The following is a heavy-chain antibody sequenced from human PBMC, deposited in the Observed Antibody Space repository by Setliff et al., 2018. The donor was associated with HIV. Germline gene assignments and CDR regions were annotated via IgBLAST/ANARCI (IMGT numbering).Heavy chain of an antibody. J-gene: IGHJ6*03. CDR2: ITSSSTYI. CDR1: GFIFSSYN. V-gene: IGHV3-21*01. Sequence: GGSLRLSCAASGFIFSSYNMNWVRQAPGKGLEWVSSITSSSTYIYYADSVKGRFTISRDNAKNSLYLQMNSLRAEDTAVYYCAGVWEGWFHYYYYYYMDVWGQGTAVTVSS. CDR3: AGVWEGWFHYYYYYYMDV. D-gene: IGHD6-19*01.